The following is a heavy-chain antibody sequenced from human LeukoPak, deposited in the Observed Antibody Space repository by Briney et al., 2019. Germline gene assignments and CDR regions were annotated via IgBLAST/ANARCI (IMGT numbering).Heavy chain of an antibody. CDR2: IYYSGST. CDR3: ARGLGIAAAGTREGFDY. Sequence: SQTLSLTCTVSGGSISSGDYYWSWIRQPPGKGLEWIGYIYYSGSTYYNPSLKSRVTISVDTSKNQFSLKLSSVTAADTAVYYCARGLGIAAAGTREGFDYWGQGTLVTVSS. J-gene: IGHJ4*02. CDR1: GGSISSGDYY. D-gene: IGHD6-13*01. V-gene: IGHV4-30-4*01.